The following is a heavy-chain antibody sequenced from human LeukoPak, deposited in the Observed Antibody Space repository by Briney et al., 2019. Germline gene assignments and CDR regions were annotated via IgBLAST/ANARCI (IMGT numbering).Heavy chain of an antibody. CDR1: GFTFSTYS. V-gene: IGHV3-48*01. J-gene: IGHJ4*02. CDR3: ARATYYDGSGYSADY. D-gene: IGHD3-22*01. CDR2: ISRSSATM. Sequence: GGSLRLSCAASGFTFSTYSMNWVRQAPGKGLEWVSYISRSSATMYYADSVKGRFTISRDNAKNSLYLQMNSLRAEDTAVYYCARATYYDGSGYSADYWGQGALVTVSS.